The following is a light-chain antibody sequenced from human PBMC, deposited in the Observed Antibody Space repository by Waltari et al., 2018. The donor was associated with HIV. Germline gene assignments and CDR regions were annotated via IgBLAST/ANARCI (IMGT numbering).Light chain of an antibody. Sequence: IRITQSTSSIPASKGDKVAITRRARQAIDNFLAWYQQKPGGAPQLLIYVVSTLDSGVASRFSGSGFGTQFTLTISCLQPEDFAPYYCQQYFNYPITFGPGTQL. V-gene: IGKV1-8*01. CDR2: VVS. J-gene: IGKJ5*01. CDR3: QQYFNYPIT. CDR1: QAIDNF.